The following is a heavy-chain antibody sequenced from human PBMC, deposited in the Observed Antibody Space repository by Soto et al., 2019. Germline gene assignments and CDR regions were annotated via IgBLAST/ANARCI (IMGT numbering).Heavy chain of an antibody. Sequence: QLQLQESGPGLVKPSETLSLTCTVSGGSISSSSYYWGWIRQPPGKGLEWIGSIYYSGSTYYNPSRKGRDTISVVTSKNQCSLKLSSVTAADTAVYYCARQVRRSGGQIVVVITMRSGSYYFDYWGQGTLVTVSS. CDR1: GGSISSSSYY. CDR3: ARQVRRSGGQIVVVITMRSGSYYFDY. J-gene: IGHJ4*02. D-gene: IGHD3-22*01. CDR2: IYYSGST. V-gene: IGHV4-39*01.